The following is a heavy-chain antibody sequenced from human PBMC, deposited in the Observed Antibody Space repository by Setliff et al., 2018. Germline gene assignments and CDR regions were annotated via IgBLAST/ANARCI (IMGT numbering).Heavy chain of an antibody. CDR3: ARINMVRGVPPHLDY. V-gene: IGHV2-5*01. D-gene: IGHD3-10*01. CDR1: GFSLSTSGVG. J-gene: IGHJ4*02. Sequence: ESGPTLVNPTQTLTLTCTGSGFSLSTSGVGVGWIRQPQGKSLEWLALIYWNDDKRYSPSLTSRLTITKDTSKNPVVLTMTNMDPVDTPTYYCARINMVRGVPPHLDYWGQGTLVTVSS. CDR2: IYWNDDK.